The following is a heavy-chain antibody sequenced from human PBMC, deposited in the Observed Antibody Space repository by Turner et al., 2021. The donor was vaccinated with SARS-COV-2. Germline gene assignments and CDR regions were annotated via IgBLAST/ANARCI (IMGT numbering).Heavy chain of an antibody. V-gene: IGHV4-59*01. CDR1: GGTMNTNY. J-gene: IGHJ5*02. CDR2: ICYRRGT. Sequence: QVQLQESGSGLVKPLETLSLTCTVSGGTMNTNYRSWIRQPPGKRLEWMGYICYRRGTNYFPSHENGGTISVDTSKNQFALKLTSVTAADTAIYYCSRGTVNNWVDPWGQGTLVTVSS. CDR3: SRGTVNNWVDP. D-gene: IGHD2-21*02.